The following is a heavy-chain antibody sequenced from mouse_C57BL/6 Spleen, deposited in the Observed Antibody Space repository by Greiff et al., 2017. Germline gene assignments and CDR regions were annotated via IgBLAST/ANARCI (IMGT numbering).Heavy chain of an antibody. J-gene: IGHJ3*01. Sequence: EVNLVESGGGLVKPGGSLKLSCAASGFTFSSYAMSWVRQTPEKRLEWVATISDGGSYTYYPDNVKGRFTISRDNAKNNLYLQMSHLKSEDTAMYYCANNWDWFAYWGQGTLVTVSA. CDR3: ANNWDWFAY. CDR2: ISDGGSYT. D-gene: IGHD4-1*01. CDR1: GFTFSSYA. V-gene: IGHV5-4*03.